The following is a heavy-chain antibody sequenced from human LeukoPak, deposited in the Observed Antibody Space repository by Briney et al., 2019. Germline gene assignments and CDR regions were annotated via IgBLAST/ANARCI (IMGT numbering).Heavy chain of an antibody. Sequence: GGSLRLSCAASGFTFNTYDMSWVRQSPVKGLEWVSGLSGSGDRTYYTDSVKGRFTISRDNAKNTLFLQMNSLRAEDTAVYYCATTGSGSYYDYWGQGTLVTVSS. J-gene: IGHJ4*02. V-gene: IGHV3-23*01. CDR3: ATTGSGSYYDY. D-gene: IGHD1-26*01. CDR2: LSGSGDRT. CDR1: GFTFNTYD.